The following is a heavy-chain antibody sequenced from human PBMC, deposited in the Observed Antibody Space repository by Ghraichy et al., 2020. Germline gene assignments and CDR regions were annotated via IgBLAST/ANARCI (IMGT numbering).Heavy chain of an antibody. J-gene: IGHJ6*02. CDR3: ARDFQHPCSNDYYGMDV. Sequence: LEWVSFISTRSSGKYYGDSFQGRFTISRDNGKNSLYLQMNGLRDEDTAVYYCARDFQHPCSNDYYGMDVCGQVTLVTVSS. V-gene: IGHV3-48*02. CDR2: ISTRSSGK. D-gene: IGHD3-10*02.